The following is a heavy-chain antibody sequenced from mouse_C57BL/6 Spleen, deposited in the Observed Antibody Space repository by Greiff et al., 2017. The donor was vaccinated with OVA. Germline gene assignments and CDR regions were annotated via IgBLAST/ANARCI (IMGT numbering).Heavy chain of an antibody. J-gene: IGHJ1*03. CDR2: INPKNGGT. V-gene: IGHV1-18*01. D-gene: IGHD2-3*01. Sequence: VQLQQSGPELVKPGASVKIPCKASGYTFTDYYMDWVKQSPGKSLEWIGDINPKNGGTNYNQKLKGRATLTVDKSSSTAYMELRSLTSEDTAVYYCARRWLLRDWYFDVWGTGTTVTVSS. CDR3: ARRWLLRDWYFDV. CDR1: GYTFTDYY.